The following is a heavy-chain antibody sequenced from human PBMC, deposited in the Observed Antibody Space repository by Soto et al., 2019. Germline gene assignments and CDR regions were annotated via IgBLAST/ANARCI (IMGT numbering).Heavy chain of an antibody. J-gene: IGHJ4*02. CDR2: IYYTGST. CDR1: GGSINNHY. D-gene: IGHD2-15*01. Sequence: SETLSLTCTVSGGSINNHYWSWIRQPPGEGLEWIGYIYYTGSTNYNPSLKSRVTMSVDTSKNQFSLNLASLTAADTAIYYCARASWYSEYWGQGTLVTVSS. V-gene: IGHV4-59*11. CDR3: ARASWYSEY.